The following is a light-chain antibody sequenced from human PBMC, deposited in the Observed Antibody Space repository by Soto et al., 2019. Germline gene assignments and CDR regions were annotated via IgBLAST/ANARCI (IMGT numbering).Light chain of an antibody. CDR2: EVT. Sequence: QSVLTQPPSASGSPGQSVAISCTGTSSDVGSYVFVSWYQQHPGKAPKLIIYEVTKRPSGIADRFSGSKSGNTASLTVSGLQVEDEADYYCSLYAGGNNVIFGGGTKVTVL. J-gene: IGLJ2*01. CDR3: SLYAGGNNVI. CDR1: SSDVGSYVF. V-gene: IGLV2-8*01.